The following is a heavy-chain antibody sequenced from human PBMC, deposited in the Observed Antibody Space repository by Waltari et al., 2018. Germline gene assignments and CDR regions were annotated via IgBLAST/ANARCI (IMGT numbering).Heavy chain of an antibody. CDR1: GFIFGDSA. D-gene: IGHD1-1*01. V-gene: IGHV3-73*01. Sequence: EVQLVESGGGLVHPGGSLKLSCTASGFIFGDSAMHWVRQASGKGLEWVGGIKSKANNYATMYGASVKGRCTSSRDDSTNTAYLQMNSLKSDDTAVYYCTSDTSRWDDYYSDYWGQGTLVTVSS. J-gene: IGHJ4*02. CDR2: IKSKANNYAT. CDR3: TSDTSRWDDYYSDY.